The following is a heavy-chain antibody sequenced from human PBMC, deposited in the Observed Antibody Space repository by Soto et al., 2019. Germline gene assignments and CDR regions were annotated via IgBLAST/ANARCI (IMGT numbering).Heavy chain of an antibody. Sequence: ASVKVSCKASGYTFTGYYMHWVRQAPGQGLEWMGWINPNSGGTNYAQKFQGRVTKTRDTSINTAYMELSRLRSDDTAVYYCARDMRTYYYDSSGYWFDPWGQGTLVTVSS. D-gene: IGHD3-22*01. CDR1: GYTFTGYY. CDR3: ARDMRTYYYDSSGYWFDP. CDR2: INPNSGGT. V-gene: IGHV1-2*02. J-gene: IGHJ5*02.